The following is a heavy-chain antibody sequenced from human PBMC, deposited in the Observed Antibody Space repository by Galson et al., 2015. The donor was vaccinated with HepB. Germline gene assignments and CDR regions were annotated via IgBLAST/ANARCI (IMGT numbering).Heavy chain of an antibody. CDR1: GYTFTSYG. J-gene: IGHJ3*02. D-gene: IGHD3-3*01. Sequence: SVKVSCKASGYTFTSYGISRVRQAPGQGLEWMGWVSAYNGNTNYAQKVQDRVTMTTDTSTSTAYMELRSLRSDDTAVYYCARDTYYGVVIAHDAFDIWGQGTMVTVSS. V-gene: IGHV1-18*01. CDR2: VSAYNGNT. CDR3: ARDTYYGVVIAHDAFDI.